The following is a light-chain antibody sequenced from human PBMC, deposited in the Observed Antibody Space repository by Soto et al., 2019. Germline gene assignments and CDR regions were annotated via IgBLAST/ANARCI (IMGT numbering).Light chain of an antibody. CDR2: DAS. CDR3: QVRTNWSIA. CDR1: QTLSNSF. J-gene: IGKJ5*01. V-gene: IGKV3-11*01. Sequence: EIVLTQSPGTLSLSPGERATLSCRASQTLSNSFIAWYQQKPGQAPRLLIYDASNRATGIPARFSGTGSGTDFTLTINNLEPEDFAVYYCQVRTNWSIAFGRGTRLEI.